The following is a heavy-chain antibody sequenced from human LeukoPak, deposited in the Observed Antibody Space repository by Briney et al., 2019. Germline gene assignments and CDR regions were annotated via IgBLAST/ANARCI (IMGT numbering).Heavy chain of an antibody. CDR2: ISSNGGST. CDR1: GFTFSSYA. Sequence: GGSLGLPCAASGFTFSSYAMHWVRQAPGKGLEHVSAISSNGGSTYYANSVKGRFTISRDNSRNTLYLQMGSLRAEDMAVYYCAREGEYSSSWYYDYWGQGTLVTVSS. V-gene: IGHV3-64*01. CDR3: AREGEYSSSWYYDY. D-gene: IGHD6-13*01. J-gene: IGHJ4*02.